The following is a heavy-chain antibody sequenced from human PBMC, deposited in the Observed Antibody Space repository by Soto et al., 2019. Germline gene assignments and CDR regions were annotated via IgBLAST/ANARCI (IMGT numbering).Heavy chain of an antibody. CDR1: GGSISSSSYY. CDR2: IYYSGST. CDR3: ARLQLGEYYYDSSGYYPRPLHWNY. Sequence: PSETLSLTCTVSGGSISSSSYYWGWIRQPPGKGLEWIGSIYYSGSTYYNPSLKSRVAISVDTSKNQFSLKLSSVTAADTAVYYCARLQLGEYYYDSSGYYPRPLHWNYWGQGTLVTV. D-gene: IGHD3-22*01. J-gene: IGHJ4*02. V-gene: IGHV4-39*01.